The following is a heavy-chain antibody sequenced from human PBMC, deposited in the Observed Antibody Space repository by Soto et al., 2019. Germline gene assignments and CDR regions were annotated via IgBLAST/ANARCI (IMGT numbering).Heavy chain of an antibody. D-gene: IGHD6-19*01. CDR1: GGSISSSSYY. CDR2: IYYSGST. J-gene: IGHJ5*02. Sequence: QLQLQESGPGLVKPSETLSLTCTVSGGSISSSSYYWGWIRQPPGKGLEWIGSIYYSGSTYYNPSLKSRVTISVDTSKNQFSRKLSSVTAADTAVYYCARASGWRFFPYNWFDPWGQGTLVTVSS. V-gene: IGHV4-39*01. CDR3: ARASGWRFFPYNWFDP.